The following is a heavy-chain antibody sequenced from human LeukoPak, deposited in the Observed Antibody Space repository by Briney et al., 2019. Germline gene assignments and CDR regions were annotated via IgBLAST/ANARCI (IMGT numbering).Heavy chain of an antibody. CDR1: GGSFSGYY. CDR2: INHSGST. J-gene: IGHJ6*03. V-gene: IGHV4-34*01. D-gene: IGHD6-13*01. CDR3: ARGGNSSSWGYYYYYYMDV. Sequence: SETLSLTCAVYGGSFSGYYWSWIRQPPGKGLEWIGEINHSGSTNYNPSLKSRVTISVDTSKNQFSLKLSSVTAADTAVYYCARGGNSSSWGYYYYYYMDVWGKGTTVTVSS.